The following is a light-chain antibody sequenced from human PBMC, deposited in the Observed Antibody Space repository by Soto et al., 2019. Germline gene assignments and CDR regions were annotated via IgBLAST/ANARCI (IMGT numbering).Light chain of an antibody. J-gene: IGKJ1*01. CDR2: AAS. V-gene: IGKV1-39*01. CDR3: QQRYSTLWT. CDR1: QSISSY. Sequence: DIQMTQSPSSLSASVGDRVTITCRASQSISSYLNWYQQKPGKAPKLLIYAASSLQSGVPSRFRGSGSGTDFTLTISSLQPEDFATYYCQQRYSTLWTFGQGTKVEIK.